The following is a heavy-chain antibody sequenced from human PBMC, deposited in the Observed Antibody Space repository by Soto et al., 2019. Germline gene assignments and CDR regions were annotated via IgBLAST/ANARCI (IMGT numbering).Heavy chain of an antibody. D-gene: IGHD1-26*01. CDR1: GGSISSGGYY. V-gene: IGHV4-31*03. J-gene: IGHJ5*02. CDR2: IYYSGST. CDR3: ARGSGSRARERGVWFDP. Sequence: QVQLQESGPGLVKPSQTLSLTCTVSGGSISSGGYYWSWIRQHPGKGPEWIGYIYYSGSTNYNPSLKSRVTISVDTSKNQFSLKLSSVTAADTAVYYCARGSGSRARERGVWFDPWGQGTLVTVSS.